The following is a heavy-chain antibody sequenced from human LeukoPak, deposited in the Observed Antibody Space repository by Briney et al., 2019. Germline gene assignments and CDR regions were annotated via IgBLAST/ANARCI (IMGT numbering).Heavy chain of an antibody. Sequence: SETLSLTCTVSGGSISSYYWSWIRQPPGKGLEWVGYIYYSGSTNYNPSLKSRGTTSVDTSKNKSSLNLNSVTAADTAVYYCARGAGYTSVSPYYYGMDVWGQGTTVTVSS. CDR3: ARGAGYTSVSPYYYGMDV. J-gene: IGHJ6*02. D-gene: IGHD6-19*01. V-gene: IGHV4-59*01. CDR2: IYYSGST. CDR1: GGSISSYY.